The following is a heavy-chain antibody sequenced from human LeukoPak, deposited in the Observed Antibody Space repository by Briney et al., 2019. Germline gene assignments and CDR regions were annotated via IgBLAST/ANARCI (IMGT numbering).Heavy chain of an antibody. Sequence: GGSLRLSCAASGNYWMHWVRQAPGKGLVWVSHINSDGSWTSYADSVKGRFTISKDNAKNTVYLQMNNLRAEDTGVYYCARGNQQLPRSTPDYWGQGTLVTVSS. CDR1: GNYW. CDR2: INSDGSWT. CDR3: ARGNQQLPRSTPDY. V-gene: IGHV3-74*01. D-gene: IGHD2-2*01. J-gene: IGHJ4*02.